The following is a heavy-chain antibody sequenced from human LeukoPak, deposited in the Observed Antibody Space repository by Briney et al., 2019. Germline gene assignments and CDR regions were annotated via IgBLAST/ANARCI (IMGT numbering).Heavy chain of an antibody. CDR1: GFTFSSYS. J-gene: IGHJ4*02. D-gene: IGHD4-11*01. CDR3: ARERVKVLDY. V-gene: IGHV3-48*01. Sequence: GGSLRLSCAASGFTFSSYSMNWVRQAPGKGLEWVSYISSSSSTIYYADSVKGRFTISRDNAKNSLHLQMNSLRAEDTAVYYCARERVKVLDYWGQGTLVTVSS. CDR2: ISSSSSTI.